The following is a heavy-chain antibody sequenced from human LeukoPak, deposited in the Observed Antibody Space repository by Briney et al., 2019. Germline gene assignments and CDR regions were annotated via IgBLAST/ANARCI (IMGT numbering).Heavy chain of an antibody. CDR3: ARQPYSSSWYDY. Sequence: GESLKISCKGSGYSFTSYWIGWVRQMPGKGLEWMGIIYPGDSDIRYSPSFQGQVTISADNSISTAYLQWSSLKASDNAMYYCARQPYSSSWYDYWGQGTLVTVSS. D-gene: IGHD6-13*01. J-gene: IGHJ4*02. CDR1: GYSFTSYW. V-gene: IGHV5-51*01. CDR2: IYPGDSDI.